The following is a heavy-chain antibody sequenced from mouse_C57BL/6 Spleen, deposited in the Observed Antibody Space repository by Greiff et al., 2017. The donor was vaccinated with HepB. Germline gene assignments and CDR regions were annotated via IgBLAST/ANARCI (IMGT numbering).Heavy chain of an antibody. J-gene: IGHJ4*01. CDR1: GYSITSGYY. V-gene: IGHV3-6*01. D-gene: IGHD1-1*01. CDR3: ASLTTLYYYAMDY. Sequence: EVQLQESGPGLVKPSQSLSLTCSVTGYSITSGYYWNWIRQFPGNKLEWMGYISYDGSNNYNPSLKNRISITRDTSKNQFFLKLNSVTTEDTATYYCASLTTLYYYAMDYWGQGTSVTVSS. CDR2: ISYDGSN.